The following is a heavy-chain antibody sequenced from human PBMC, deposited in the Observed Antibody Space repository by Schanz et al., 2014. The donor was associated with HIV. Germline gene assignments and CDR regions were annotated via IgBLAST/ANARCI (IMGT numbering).Heavy chain of an antibody. Sequence: VQLLESGGGLVQPGGSLRLSCAASGFTFSNYAMAWVRQAPGKGLEWVSSISSSGSFSFTHHADSVKGRFTISRDNAKNSLYLQMNSLTVEDTAVYYCARGMDVWGQGTTVVVSS. CDR2: ISSSGSFSFT. CDR3: ARGMDV. CDR1: GFTFSNYA. J-gene: IGHJ6*02. V-gene: IGHV3-21*01.